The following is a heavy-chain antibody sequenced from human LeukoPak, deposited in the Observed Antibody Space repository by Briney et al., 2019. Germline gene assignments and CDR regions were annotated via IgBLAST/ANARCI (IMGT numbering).Heavy chain of an antibody. CDR1: GGSFSGYY. CDR3: ASIRRELLWFGEFNDY. J-gene: IGHJ4*02. CDR2: INHSGST. V-gene: IGHV4-34*01. D-gene: IGHD3-10*01. Sequence: SETLSLTCAVYGGSFSGYYWSWIRQPPGKGLEWIGEINHSGSTNYNPSLKSRVTISVDTSKSQFSLKLSSVTAADTAVYYCASIRRELLWFGEFNDYWGQGTLVTVSS.